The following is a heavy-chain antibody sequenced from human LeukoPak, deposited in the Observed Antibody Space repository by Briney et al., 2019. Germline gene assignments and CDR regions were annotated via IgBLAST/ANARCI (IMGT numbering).Heavy chain of an antibody. J-gene: IGHJ3*02. V-gene: IGHV1-2*02. CDR1: GYTFTGYY. CDR2: INPNSGGT. CDR3: ARESDVLRYFDWSYDAFDI. Sequence: ASVKVSCKASGYTFTGYYMHWVRQAPGQGLEWMGWINPNSGGTNYAQKFQGRVTMTRDTSISTAYMELSRLRSDDTAVYYCARESDVLRYFDWSYDAFDIWGQGTMVTVSS. D-gene: IGHD3-9*01.